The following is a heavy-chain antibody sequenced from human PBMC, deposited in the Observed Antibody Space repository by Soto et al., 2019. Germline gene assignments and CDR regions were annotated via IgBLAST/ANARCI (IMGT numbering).Heavy chain of an antibody. CDR1: GFTISRNA. Sequence: GGSLRLSCAASGFTISRNAMYWVCQAPGKGLKWVSGISERGDTTHYAESVKGRFTISRDTSKNTLYLQLNTLRADDTAVYYCAKDKPGTTSFDYWGQGTLVTVSS. J-gene: IGHJ4*02. V-gene: IGHV3-23*01. D-gene: IGHD1-1*01. CDR3: AKDKPGTTSFDY. CDR2: ISERGDTT.